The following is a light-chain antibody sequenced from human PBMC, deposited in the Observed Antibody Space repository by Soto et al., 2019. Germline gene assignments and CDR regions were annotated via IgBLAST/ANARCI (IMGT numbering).Light chain of an antibody. CDR2: KAS. J-gene: IGKJ4*01. CDR3: QQYNSFSPLT. CDR1: QSISSS. Sequence: DIQMTQSPSTLSASVGDRVTITCRASQSISSSLAWYQQKPGKAPKLLIYKASTLESRVPSRFIGSGSGTEFTLTISSLQPDDFATYYCQQYNSFSPLTFGGGTKVEIK. V-gene: IGKV1-5*03.